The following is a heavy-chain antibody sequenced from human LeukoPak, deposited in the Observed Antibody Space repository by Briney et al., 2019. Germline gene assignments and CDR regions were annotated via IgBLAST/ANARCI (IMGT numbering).Heavy chain of an antibody. CDR2: ISGSGGST. CDR1: GFTFSSYA. CDR3: AKASSGYYFTFNY. Sequence: GGSLRLSCAASGFTFSSYAMSWVRQAPGKGLEWVSAISGSGGSTYYADSVKGRFTISRDNSKNTLYLQMNSLSAEDTAVYYCAKASSGYYFTFNYWGQGTLVTVSS. V-gene: IGHV3-23*01. J-gene: IGHJ4*02. D-gene: IGHD3-22*01.